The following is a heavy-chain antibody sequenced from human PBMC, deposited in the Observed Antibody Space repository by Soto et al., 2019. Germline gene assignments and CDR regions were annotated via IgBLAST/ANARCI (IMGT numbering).Heavy chain of an antibody. V-gene: IGHV4-34*01. CDR2: INHSGST. J-gene: IGHJ4*02. D-gene: IGHD6-13*01. CDR3: ARGGRTYSSSWSSLYY. CDR1: GGSFSGYY. Sequence: SETLSLTCAVYGGSFSGYYWSWIRQPPGKGLEWIGEINHSGSTNYNPSLKSRVTISVDTSKNQFSLKLSSVTAADTAVYYCARGGRTYSSSWSSLYYWGQGTLVTVSS.